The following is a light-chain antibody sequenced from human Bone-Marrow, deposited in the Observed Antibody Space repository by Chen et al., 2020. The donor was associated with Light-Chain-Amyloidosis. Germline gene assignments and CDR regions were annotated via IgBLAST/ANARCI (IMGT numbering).Light chain of an antibody. V-gene: IGLV3-21*02. CDR3: EVWDRSSDRPV. CDR2: DDS. Sequence: SYVLTQPSSVSVAPGQTATIACGGNNIGSTSVHWYQQTPGQAPLLVVYDDSDRPSGIPERLSGSNGGNTATLTISRVEAGDEADYYCEVWDRSSDRPVFGGGTKLTV. J-gene: IGLJ3*02. CDR1: NIGSTS.